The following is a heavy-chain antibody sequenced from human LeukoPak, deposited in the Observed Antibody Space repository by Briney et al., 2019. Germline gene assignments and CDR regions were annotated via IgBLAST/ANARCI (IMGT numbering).Heavy chain of an antibody. CDR1: GFTFSSYA. J-gene: IGHJ4*02. CDR2: ISGSGGST. V-gene: IGHV3-23*01. D-gene: IGHD3-3*01. CDR3: ATSYDFWSGYHRLDY. Sequence: PGGSLRLSCAASGFTFSSYAMSWVRQAPGKGLEWVSAISGSGGSTYYADSVKGRFTISRDNSKNTLYLQMNSLRAEDTAVYYCATSYDFWSGYHRLDYWGQGTLVTVSS.